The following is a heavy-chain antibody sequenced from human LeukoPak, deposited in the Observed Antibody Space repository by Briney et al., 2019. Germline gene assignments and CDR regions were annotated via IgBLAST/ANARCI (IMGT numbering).Heavy chain of an antibody. J-gene: IGHJ6*03. CDR2: IYYSGST. V-gene: IGHV4-59*01. CDR3: ARDHGYYHSMDV. CDR1: GGSITNYY. Sequence: SETLSPTCTVSGGSITNYYWSWIRQSPGKGLEWIGFIYYSGSTRYNPSLKSRVTISVDTSKNQFSLKLSSVTAADTAVYYCARDHGYYHSMDVWGKGTTVTVSS.